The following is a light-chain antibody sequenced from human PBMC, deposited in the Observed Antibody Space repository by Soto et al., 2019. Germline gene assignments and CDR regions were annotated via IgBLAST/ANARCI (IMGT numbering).Light chain of an antibody. CDR2: EVS. Sequence: QSALTQPPSASGYPGQSVTISCTGTSSDVGGYNFVSWYQQHPGKAPKLMIYEVSKRPSGVPDRFSGSKSGNTASLTVSGLQADDEADYYCTSYAGSNIPVVFGGGTQLTVL. CDR1: SSDVGGYNF. J-gene: IGLJ2*01. CDR3: TSYAGSNIPVV. V-gene: IGLV2-8*01.